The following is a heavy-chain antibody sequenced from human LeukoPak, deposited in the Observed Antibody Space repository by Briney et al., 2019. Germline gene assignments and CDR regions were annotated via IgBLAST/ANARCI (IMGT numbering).Heavy chain of an antibody. Sequence: PGGSLRLSCAASGFTFSSYWMSWVRQAPGKGLERVSYISSSGSTIYYADSVKGRFISSRDNTKNSLYLQMNSLRAEDTAIYYCARDLRIVSGSYLDYWGQGTLVTVSS. V-gene: IGHV3-48*04. CDR2: ISSSGSTI. D-gene: IGHD1-26*01. CDR1: GFTFSSYW. J-gene: IGHJ4*02. CDR3: ARDLRIVSGSYLDY.